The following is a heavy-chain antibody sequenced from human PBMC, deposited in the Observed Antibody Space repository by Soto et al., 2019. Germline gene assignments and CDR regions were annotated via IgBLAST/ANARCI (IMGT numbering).Heavy chain of an antibody. D-gene: IGHD3-22*01. Sequence: QVHLVQSESEVKKTGASVRVSCKASGYTFTGHGISWVRQAPGQGLEWMGWISAYNGYTNYAQTFQGRVTMTTDTPTRTAYMELRNLRSDDTAMYYCARDQSHVIPARHYYDTNGPRDWGPGTLVTVSS. J-gene: IGHJ4*02. CDR2: ISAYNGYT. CDR1: GYTFTGHG. CDR3: ARDQSHVIPARHYYDTNGPRD. V-gene: IGHV1-18*04.